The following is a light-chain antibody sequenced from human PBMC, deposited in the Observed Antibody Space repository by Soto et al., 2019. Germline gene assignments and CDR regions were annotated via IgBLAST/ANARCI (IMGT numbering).Light chain of an antibody. Sequence: DIQMTQSPSSVSASVGDRVTITCRASQGISSWLAWFQQKPGKAPKRLIFGASNLESGVPSRFSGTGSGTEFILTITNLQPEDFATYYCLQHTYIWSFGQGTKVDIK. CDR2: GAS. V-gene: IGKV1-12*01. CDR3: LQHTYIWS. CDR1: QGISSW. J-gene: IGKJ1*01.